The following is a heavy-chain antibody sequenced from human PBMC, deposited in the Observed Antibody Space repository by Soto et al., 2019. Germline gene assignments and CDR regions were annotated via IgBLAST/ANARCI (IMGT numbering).Heavy chain of an antibody. V-gene: IGHV1-18*01. CDR2: ISAYNGNT. CDR1: GYTFTSYG. Sequence: QVQLVQSGAEVKKPGASVKVSCKASGYTFTSYGISWVRQAPGQGLEWMGWISAYNGNTNYAQKLQGRVTMTTDTSTSSAYMELRSLRSDDTAVYYCARDPGYDILTGYRPLDYWGQGTLVTVSS. CDR3: ARDPGYDILTGYRPLDY. J-gene: IGHJ4*02. D-gene: IGHD3-9*01.